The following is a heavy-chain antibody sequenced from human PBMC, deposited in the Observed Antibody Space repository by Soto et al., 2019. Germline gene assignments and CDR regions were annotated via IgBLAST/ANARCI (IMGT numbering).Heavy chain of an antibody. D-gene: IGHD3-22*01. V-gene: IGHV4-31*03. J-gene: IGHJ4*02. Sequence: QVQLQESGPGLVKPSQTLSLTCTVSGGSISSGGYYWSWIRQHPGKGLEWIGYIFYSGSTYYNPSLKSRVTISVDTSKNQFSLKLSSVTAADTAVYYCARDSSGYFLFDSWGQGTLVTVSS. CDR2: IFYSGST. CDR1: GGSISSGGYY. CDR3: ARDSSGYFLFDS.